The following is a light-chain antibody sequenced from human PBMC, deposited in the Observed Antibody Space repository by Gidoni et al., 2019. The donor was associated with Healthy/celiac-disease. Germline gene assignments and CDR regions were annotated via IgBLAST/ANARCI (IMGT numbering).Light chain of an antibody. Sequence: IVLTHSPATLSVSPGERATLPCRSSQSVSSYLAWYQQKPGQAPRHLIYDASNRATGIPARISGSGSGTGFTLTISSLEAEDFAVNYCQQRSNWPQCSFGQGTKLEIK. CDR1: QSVSSY. CDR3: QQRSNWPQCS. J-gene: IGKJ2*04. CDR2: DAS. V-gene: IGKV3-11*01.